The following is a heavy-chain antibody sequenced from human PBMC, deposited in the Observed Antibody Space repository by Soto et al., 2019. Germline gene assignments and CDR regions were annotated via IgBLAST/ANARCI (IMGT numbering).Heavy chain of an antibody. CDR1: GFNFSDYW. CDR2: INGAGSST. V-gene: IGHV3-74*01. CDR3: ARVSPLDY. J-gene: IGHJ4*02. Sequence: EVPLVESGGGLVQPGGSLRLSCAASGFNFSDYWMHWVRQAPGKGLVWVSRINGAGSSTSYADSVKGRFTISRDNAKNTVYLQMNGLRAEDSAVYYCARVSPLDYWGQGTLVTVSS.